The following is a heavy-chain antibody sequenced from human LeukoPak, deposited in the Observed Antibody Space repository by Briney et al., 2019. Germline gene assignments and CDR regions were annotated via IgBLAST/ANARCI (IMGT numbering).Heavy chain of an antibody. CDR1: GFTFSSYG. CDR3: ARDQTPDIVVVVAAAFDY. V-gene: IGHV3-30*02. J-gene: IGHJ4*02. Sequence: HSGGSLRLSCAASGFTFSSYGMHWVRQAPGKGLEWVAFIRYDGSNKYYVGSVKGRFTISRDNSKNTLYLQMNSLRAEDTALYYCARDQTPDIVVVVAAAFDYWGQGTLVTVSS. CDR2: IRYDGSNK. D-gene: IGHD2-15*01.